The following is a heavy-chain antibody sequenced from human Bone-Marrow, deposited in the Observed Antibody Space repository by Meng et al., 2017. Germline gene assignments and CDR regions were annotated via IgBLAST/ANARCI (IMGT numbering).Heavy chain of an antibody. V-gene: IGHV2-5*01. CDR2: IDWHDDK. Sequence: QITLKAAGTRRGKPKQTPPLACDFSGCSLRTIGVGVGWIRQHPGQSMDWLALIDWHDDKRYSPSLKSRLTINNDTSKTRVVRTMTNMDPVDSATYYCAHTGGSSGYYWKYFDYWGQGTLVTVSS. CDR3: AHTGGSSGYYWKYFDY. CDR1: GCSLRTIGVG. D-gene: IGHD3-22*01. J-gene: IGHJ4*02.